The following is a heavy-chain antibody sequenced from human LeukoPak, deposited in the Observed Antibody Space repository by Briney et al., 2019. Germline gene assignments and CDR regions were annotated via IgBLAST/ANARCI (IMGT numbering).Heavy chain of an antibody. V-gene: IGHV1-2*02. CDR1: GNTFTGYY. J-gene: IGHJ4*02. D-gene: IGHD6-19*01. CDR2: INPDSGGT. Sequence: GASVKVSCKASGNTFTGYYIHWVQQAPGQGLEWMGWINPDSGGTHYEQKFQGRVTMTRDTFISTAYMELSSLTSDDTAVYYCARSYSSGWSHLDYWGQGTLVTVSS. CDR3: ARSYSSGWSHLDY.